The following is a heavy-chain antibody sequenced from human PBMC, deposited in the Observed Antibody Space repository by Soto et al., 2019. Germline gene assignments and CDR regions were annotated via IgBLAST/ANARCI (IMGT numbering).Heavy chain of an antibody. V-gene: IGHV3-11*01. J-gene: IGHJ5*02. Sequence: QVQLVESGGGLVKPGGSLRLSCAASGFTFSDWYMTWIRQAPGKGLEWISYISHSDHGIKYADSVKGRFTISRDNTKNLVFLQINSRRDVETAVYYCARFGHYFDTDDYWGVLDHWGQGTLVTVSS. CDR3: ARFGHYFDTDDYWGVLDH. CDR1: GFTFSDWY. D-gene: IGHD3-9*01. CDR2: ISHSDHGI.